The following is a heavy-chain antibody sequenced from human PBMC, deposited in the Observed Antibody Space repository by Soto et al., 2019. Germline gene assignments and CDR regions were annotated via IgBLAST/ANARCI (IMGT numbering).Heavy chain of an antibody. V-gene: IGHV2-5*01. CDR2: IYWTDDK. CDR3: AHRQDGSHLTGGVGAFHY. Sequence: QITLKESGPTPVKPTQTLTLTCTFSGFSLSTSGVGVGWIRQPPGKALEWIALIYWTDDKRYSPSLKSRLTNTKDTPKNHVVLTMLNMEPVDTATYYWAHRQDGSHLTGGVGAFHYWGQGTMVTVSS. CDR1: GFSLSTSGVG. J-gene: IGHJ3*01. D-gene: IGHD2-8*01.